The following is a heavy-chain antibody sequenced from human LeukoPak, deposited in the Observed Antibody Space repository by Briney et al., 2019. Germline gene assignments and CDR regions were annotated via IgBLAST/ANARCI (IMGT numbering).Heavy chain of an antibody. J-gene: IGHJ4*02. CDR1: GYTFTSYY. CDR2: INPSGGST. V-gene: IGHV1-46*01. Sequence: ASVKASCKASGYTFTSYYMHWVRQAPGQGLEWMGIINPSGGSTSYPQKFQGRITMTRDTSTSTVYMELSSLRSEDTAVYYCARGVARETFDYWGQGTLVTVSS. D-gene: IGHD2-8*01. CDR3: ARGVARETFDY.